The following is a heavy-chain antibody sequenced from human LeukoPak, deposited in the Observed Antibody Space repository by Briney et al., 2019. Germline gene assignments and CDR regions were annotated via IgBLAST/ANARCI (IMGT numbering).Heavy chain of an antibody. J-gene: IGHJ4*02. V-gene: IGHV3-23*01. D-gene: IGHD3-22*01. CDR3: ARGFRYGSSAYYSPSEY. CDR2: ISGSGGST. CDR1: GFTFSSYA. Sequence: GGSLRLSCAASGFTFSSYAMSWVRQAPGKGLEWVSAISGSGGSTYYADSVKGRFTISRDNAKNSLYLQMNSLRAEDTAVYYCARGFRYGSSAYYSPSEYWGQGTLVTVSS.